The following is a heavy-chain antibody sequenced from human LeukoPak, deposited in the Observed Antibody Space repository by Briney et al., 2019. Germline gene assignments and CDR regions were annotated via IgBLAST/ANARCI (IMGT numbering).Heavy chain of an antibody. J-gene: IGHJ6*02. CDR1: GFTFSGYG. CDR3: ARGHYYGMDV. Sequence: GGSLRLSCATSGFTFSGYGMHWVRQAPGKGLEWVAFIRYDGSNKHYADSVKGRFTISRDNSKNTLYLQMNSLRAEDTAVYYCARGHYYGMDVWGQGTTVTVSS. CDR2: IRYDGSNK. V-gene: IGHV3-30*02. D-gene: IGHD3-16*01.